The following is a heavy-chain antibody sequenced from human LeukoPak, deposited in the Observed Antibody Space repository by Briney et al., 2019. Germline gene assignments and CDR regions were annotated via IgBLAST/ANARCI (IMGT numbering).Heavy chain of an antibody. J-gene: IGHJ3*02. CDR3: VRGGIRVSGIDAFDI. V-gene: IGHV3-30*07. CDR1: GFTFSSYA. D-gene: IGHD5/OR15-5a*01. Sequence: PGGSLRLSCAASGFTFSSYAMHWVRQAPGKGLEWVAAISHDGSNKYHADSVKGRFTISRENAKNSLYLQMSSLRDGDTAMYYCVRGGIRVSGIDAFDIWGQGTMVTVSS. CDR2: ISHDGSNK.